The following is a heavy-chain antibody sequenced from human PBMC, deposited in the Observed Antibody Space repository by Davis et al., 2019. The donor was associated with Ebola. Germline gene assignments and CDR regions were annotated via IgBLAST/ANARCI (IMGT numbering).Heavy chain of an antibody. CDR2: ISSSGATI. CDR3: ARYYSSSWQTFDY. V-gene: IGHV3-11*01. Sequence: GGSLRLSCAASGFTFSVYYMSWIRQAPGKGLEWVSYISSSGATIHYTDSVRGRFTISRDNAQNSVYLQMNSLRAEDTAFYYCARYYSSSWQTFDYWGQGILVTVSS. CDR1: GFTFSVYY. J-gene: IGHJ4*02. D-gene: IGHD6-13*01.